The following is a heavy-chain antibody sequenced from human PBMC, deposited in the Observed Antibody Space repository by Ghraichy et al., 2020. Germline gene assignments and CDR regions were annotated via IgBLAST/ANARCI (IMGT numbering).Heavy chain of an antibody. CDR1: GFTFSNHW. D-gene: IGHD4-23*01. V-gene: IGHV3-23*01. Sequence: GGSLRLSCAASGFTFSNHWMHWVRQAPGKGLEWVSAISPSGVGTYYAGSVKGRFTISRDNSKNTLYLQMNSLRAEDTALYNCAKEDYAGNSGFDHWGHGALVTVSS. CDR3: AKEDYAGNSGFDH. CDR2: ISPSGVGT. J-gene: IGHJ4*01.